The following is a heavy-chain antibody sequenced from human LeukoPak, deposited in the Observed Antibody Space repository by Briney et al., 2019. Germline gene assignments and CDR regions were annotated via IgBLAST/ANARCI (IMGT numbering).Heavy chain of an antibody. CDR2: ISSSSSYI. D-gene: IGHD2-15*01. Sequence: GGSLRLSCAASGFTFSSYGMSWVRQAPGKGLEWVSYISSSSSYIYYADSVKGRFTISRDNAKNSLYLQMNSLRAEDTAVYYCARDRLGYCSGGSCYSDWFDPWGQGTLVTVSS. CDR1: GFTFSSYG. CDR3: ARDRLGYCSGGSCYSDWFDP. V-gene: IGHV3-21*05. J-gene: IGHJ5*02.